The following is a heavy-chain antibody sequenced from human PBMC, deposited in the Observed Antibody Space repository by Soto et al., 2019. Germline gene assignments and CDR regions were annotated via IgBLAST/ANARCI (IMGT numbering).Heavy chain of an antibody. Sequence: QVQLQESGPRLVKPSQTLSLTCTVSGDSISRGGYYWNWLRQHPRKGLEWIGYIYHSGSTIYNPSLKTRVTMAVVTANIGLAMELSNVTAAATAIYYCARDGAGAYGLGWFDPWAQGILVTGSS. CDR1: GDSISRGGYY. V-gene: IGHV4-31*03. CDR3: ARDGAGAYGLGWFDP. D-gene: IGHD2-21*01. J-gene: IGHJ5*02. CDR2: IYHSGST.